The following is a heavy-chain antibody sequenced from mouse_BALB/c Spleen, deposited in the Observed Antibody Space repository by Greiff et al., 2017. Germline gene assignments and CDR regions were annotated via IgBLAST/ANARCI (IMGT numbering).Heavy chain of an antibody. D-gene: IGHD2-12*01. Sequence: QVQLQQSGPGLVQPSQSLSITCTVSGFSLTSYGVHWVRQSPGKGLEWLGVIWSGGSTDYNAAFISRLSISKDNSKSQVFFKMNSLQANDTAIYYCARNPAYYRRNRDYAMDYWGQGTSVTVSS. CDR3: ARNPAYYRRNRDYAMDY. J-gene: IGHJ4*01. CDR2: IWSGGST. V-gene: IGHV2-2*02. CDR1: GFSLTSYG.